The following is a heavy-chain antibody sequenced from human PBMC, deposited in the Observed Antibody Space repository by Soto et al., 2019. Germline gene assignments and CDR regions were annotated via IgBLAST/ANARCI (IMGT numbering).Heavy chain of an antibody. D-gene: IGHD2-15*01. CDR3: AREAKYGCSWMNWFDP. V-gene: IGHV5-10-1*03. Sequence: EVQLVQSGAEVKKPGESLRISCKGSGYSFTSYWISWVRQMPGKGLEWMGRIDPSDSYTNYSPSFQGHVTISADKSISTAYLQWSSLKASDTAMYYCAREAKYGCSWMNWFDPWGQGTLVTVSS. J-gene: IGHJ5*02. CDR2: IDPSDSYT. CDR1: GYSFTSYW.